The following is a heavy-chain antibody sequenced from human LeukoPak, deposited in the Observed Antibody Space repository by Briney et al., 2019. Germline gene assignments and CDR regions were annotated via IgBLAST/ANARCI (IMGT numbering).Heavy chain of an antibody. D-gene: IGHD6-13*01. CDR3: ARDGSSWPHYYYYMDV. Sequence: GGSLRLSCAASGFTFSSYGMHWVRQAPGKGLEWVAFIRYDGSNKYYADSVKGRFTISRDNSKNTLYLQMNSLRAEDTAVYYCARDGSSWPHYYYYMDVWGKGTTVTISS. CDR2: IRYDGSNK. CDR1: GFTFSSYG. J-gene: IGHJ6*03. V-gene: IGHV3-30*02.